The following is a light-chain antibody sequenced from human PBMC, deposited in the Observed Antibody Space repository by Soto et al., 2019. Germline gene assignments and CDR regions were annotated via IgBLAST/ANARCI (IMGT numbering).Light chain of an antibody. Sequence: EIVLTQSPATLSLSPGERATLSCRASQSISRYLVWYQQKPGQAPRLLIYDASNRATGIPARFSGSGSGTDFTLTISSLEPEDFAVYYCQQRSTWPRLFGQGTRLEIK. CDR1: QSISRY. CDR2: DAS. J-gene: IGKJ5*01. CDR3: QQRSTWPRL. V-gene: IGKV3-11*01.